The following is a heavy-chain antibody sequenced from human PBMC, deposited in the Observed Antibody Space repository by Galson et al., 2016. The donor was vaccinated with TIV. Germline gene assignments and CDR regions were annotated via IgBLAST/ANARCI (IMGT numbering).Heavy chain of an antibody. D-gene: IGHD7-27*01. CDR1: GFSFDEYA. CDR2: ISWDSETI. J-gene: IGHJ4*02. CDR3: VKDVGMGPRGHLDY. V-gene: IGHV3-9*01. Sequence: SPRLSCAASGFSFDEYAIHWVRQAPGKGLEWVSGISWDSETIDYADPVKGRFTISRDNAKNSLYLQMNNLRAEDTALYYCVKDVGMGPRGHLDYWGQGTPVAVSS.